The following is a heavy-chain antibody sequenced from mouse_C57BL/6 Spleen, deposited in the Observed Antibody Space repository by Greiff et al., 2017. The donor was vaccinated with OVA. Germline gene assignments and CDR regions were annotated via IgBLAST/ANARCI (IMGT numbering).Heavy chain of an antibody. J-gene: IGHJ2*01. V-gene: IGHV1-50*01. D-gene: IGHD1-1*01. CDR1: GYTFTSYW. CDR3: ARTTVVADYFDY. Sequence: VQLQQPGAELVKPGASVKLSCKASGYTFTSYWMQWVKQRPGQGLEWIGEIDPSDSYTNYNQKFKGKATLTVDTSSSTAYMQLSSLTSEDSAVYYFARTTVVADYFDYWGQGTTLTVSS. CDR2: IDPSDSYT.